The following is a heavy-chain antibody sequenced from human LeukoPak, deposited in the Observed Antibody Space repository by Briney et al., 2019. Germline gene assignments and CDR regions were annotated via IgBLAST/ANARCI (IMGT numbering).Heavy chain of an antibody. CDR2: ISSSGSTI. J-gene: IGHJ6*02. D-gene: IGHD6-13*01. CDR1: GLTFSSYE. CDR3: ARDRTYSSSWSGGNYYYGMDV. V-gene: IGHV3-48*03. Sequence: PGGSLRLSCAASGLTFSSYEMNWVRQAPGKGLEWVSYISSSGSTIYYADSVKGRFTISRDNAKNSLYLQMNSLRAEDTAVYYCARDRTYSSSWSGGNYYYGMDVWGQGTTVTVSS.